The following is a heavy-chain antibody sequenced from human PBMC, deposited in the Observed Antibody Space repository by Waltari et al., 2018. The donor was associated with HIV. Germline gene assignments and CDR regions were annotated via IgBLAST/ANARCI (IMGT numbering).Heavy chain of an antibody. CDR3: ARGEQSAHGPSDY. J-gene: IGHJ4*02. V-gene: IGHV3-11*01. CDR2: ISRGGSST. Sequence: QVQLEASGGNLVKHGGSLRLSCAASGFTFRDYYMGWMRQAPGKGLEWIAHISRGGSSTYYADSVKGRFTISRDNAKNSLYLQMLSLRAEDTAIDYCARGEQSAHGPSDYWGQGTMVTVSS. CDR1: GFTFRDYY. D-gene: IGHD4-17*01.